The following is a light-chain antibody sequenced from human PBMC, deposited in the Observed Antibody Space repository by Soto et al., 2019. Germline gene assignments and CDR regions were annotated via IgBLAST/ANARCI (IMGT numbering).Light chain of an antibody. CDR2: DAS. J-gene: IGKJ1*01. CDR1: QSISSW. Sequence: DIQMTQSPPTLSASVGDRVTITCRASQSISSWLAWYQQKPGKAPKLLIYDASSLESGVPSRFSGSGSGTEFTLTISRLQPDDFATYYCQQYNSYAWTFGQGTKVEI. V-gene: IGKV1-5*01. CDR3: QQYNSYAWT.